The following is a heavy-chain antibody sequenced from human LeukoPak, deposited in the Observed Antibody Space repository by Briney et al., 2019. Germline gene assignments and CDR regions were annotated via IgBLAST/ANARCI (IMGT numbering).Heavy chain of an antibody. Sequence: QPGRSLRLSCAASGFTFDDYAMHWVRQAPGKGLEWVSGISWNSGGIGYADSVKGRFTISRDNAKSSLYLQMNSLRAEDTALYYCAKDITPVAAAGDYWGQGTLVTVSS. CDR1: GFTFDDYA. CDR2: ISWNSGGI. D-gene: IGHD6-13*01. CDR3: AKDITPVAAAGDY. J-gene: IGHJ4*02. V-gene: IGHV3-9*01.